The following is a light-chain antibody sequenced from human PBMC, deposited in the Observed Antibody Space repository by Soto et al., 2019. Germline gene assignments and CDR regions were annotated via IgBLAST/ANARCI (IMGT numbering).Light chain of an antibody. CDR3: QPYNNWPLT. Sequence: EIVMTQFPATLSVSPGERCTLSCMASQSVSSNLAWYQQKPGQAPRPLIYGASTRATGIPARFSGSGSGTEFTLPISSLQSEDFAVYYCQPYNNWPLTVGPGTKVDIK. CDR1: QSVSSN. CDR2: GAS. J-gene: IGKJ1*01. V-gene: IGKV3-15*01.